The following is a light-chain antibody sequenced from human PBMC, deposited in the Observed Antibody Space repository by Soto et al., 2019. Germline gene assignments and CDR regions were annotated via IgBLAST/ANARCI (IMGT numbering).Light chain of an antibody. CDR2: GAS. CDR3: QQYGIWT. Sequence: ELVLTQAPGTLSLSPGERATLSCRASQSVSSSYLAWYQQKPGQAPRLLIYGASSRATGIPDRFSGSGSGTDFTLTISRLEPEDFAVYYCQQYGIWTFGQGTKV. CDR1: QSVSSSY. J-gene: IGKJ1*01. V-gene: IGKV3-20*01.